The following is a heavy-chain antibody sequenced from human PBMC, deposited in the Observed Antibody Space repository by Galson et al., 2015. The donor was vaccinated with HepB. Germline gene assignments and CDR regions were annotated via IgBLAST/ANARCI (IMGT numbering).Heavy chain of an antibody. D-gene: IGHD1-26*01. CDR3: ARDAMGRGSGSYSAFDY. CDR2: ISSAGTTQ. J-gene: IGHJ4*02. CDR1: GFTFNTYT. Sequence: SLRLSCAASGFTFNTYTMHWVRQAPGKGLEWVATISSAGTTQYYADSVRGRFTISRDNSQNILDLQMNTLRREDTAVYYCARDAMGRGSGSYSAFDYLGQGTLVTVSS. V-gene: IGHV3-30-3*01.